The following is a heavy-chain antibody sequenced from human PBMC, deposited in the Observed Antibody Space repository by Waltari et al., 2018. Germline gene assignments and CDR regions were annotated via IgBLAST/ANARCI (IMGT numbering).Heavy chain of an antibody. J-gene: IGHJ4*02. D-gene: IGHD3-10*01. CDR3: ARGRLKGSYYFDY. CDR1: GYTFTGYY. V-gene: IGHV1-2*02. CDR2: INPNSGGT. Sequence: QVQLVQSGAEVKKPGASVKVSCKASGYTFTGYYMHWVRQAPGQGLEWMGWINPNSGGTNDAQKFQGRVTMTRDTSISTAYMELSRLRSDDTAVYYCARGRLKGSYYFDYWGQGTLVTVSS.